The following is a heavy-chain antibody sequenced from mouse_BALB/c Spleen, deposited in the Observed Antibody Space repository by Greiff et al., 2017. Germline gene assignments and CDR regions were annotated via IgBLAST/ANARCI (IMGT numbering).Heavy chain of an antibody. V-gene: IGHV2-2*02. CDR2: IWSGGST. CDR1: GFSLTSYG. Sequence: VQVVESGPGLVQPSQSLSITCTVSGFSLTSYGVHWVRQSPGKGLEWLGVIWSGGSTDYNAAFISRLSISKDNSKSQVFFKMNSLQANDTAIYYCSRRPDDSSGEDMDYWGQGTSVTVSS. D-gene: IGHD1-1*01. J-gene: IGHJ4*01. CDR3: SRRPDDSSGEDMDY.